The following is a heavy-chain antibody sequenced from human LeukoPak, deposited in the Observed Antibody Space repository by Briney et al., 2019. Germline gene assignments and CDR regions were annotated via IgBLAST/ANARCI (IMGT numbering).Heavy chain of an antibody. D-gene: IGHD3-22*01. CDR1: GFTFSSYS. J-gene: IGHJ4*02. V-gene: IGHV3-48*04. Sequence: GGSLRLSCAASGFTFSSYSMNWVRQAPGKGLEWVSYISSSSSTIYYADSVKGRFTISRDNAKNSLYLQMNSLRAEDTAVYYCARGLSSDSSGYYRRGLGYFDYWGQGTLVTVSS. CDR2: ISSSSSTI. CDR3: ARGLSSDSSGYYRRGLGYFDY.